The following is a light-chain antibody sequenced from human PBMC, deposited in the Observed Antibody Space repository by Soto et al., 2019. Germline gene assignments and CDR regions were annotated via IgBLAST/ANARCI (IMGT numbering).Light chain of an antibody. CDR2: DAS. CDR3: QQYKTYSGT. CDR1: ESISSW. J-gene: IGKJ1*01. Sequence: DIQMTQSPSTLSASVGDRVTITCRANESISSWLAWYQQKPGKAPKFLIYDASSLESGVPSRFSGSGSGTDFTPTISSLQPDDFATYYCQQYKTYSGTFGQGTKVDIK. V-gene: IGKV1-5*01.